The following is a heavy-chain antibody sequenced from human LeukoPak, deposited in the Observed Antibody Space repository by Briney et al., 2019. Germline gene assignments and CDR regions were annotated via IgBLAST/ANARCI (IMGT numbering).Heavy chain of an antibody. Sequence: PSETLCLTCTVSGYSISSSGYYWGWIRQPPGEGLGWIGNMYHGGSNYYNPSLKSRDTISRDTSNNQFTLKLSSVTAADTAVYYCARRVGGTSFRDYWGQGTLVTVSS. V-gene: IGHV4-38-2*02. J-gene: IGHJ4*02. CDR1: GYSISSSGYY. CDR3: ARRVGGTSFRDY. CDR2: MYHGGSN. D-gene: IGHD1-26*01.